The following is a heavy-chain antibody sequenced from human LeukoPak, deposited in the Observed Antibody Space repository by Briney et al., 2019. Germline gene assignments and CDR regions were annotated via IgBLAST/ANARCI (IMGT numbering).Heavy chain of an antibody. CDR3: ARSVGGAAAGTRDWFDP. CDR1: GYTFTSYG. Sequence: ASVKVSCTASGYTFTSYGISWVRQAPGQGLEWMGWISAYNGNTNYAQKLQGRVTMTTDTSTSTAYMELRSLRSDDTAVYYCARSVGGAAAGTRDWFDPWGQGTLVTVSS. CDR2: ISAYNGNT. J-gene: IGHJ5*02. V-gene: IGHV1-18*01. D-gene: IGHD6-13*01.